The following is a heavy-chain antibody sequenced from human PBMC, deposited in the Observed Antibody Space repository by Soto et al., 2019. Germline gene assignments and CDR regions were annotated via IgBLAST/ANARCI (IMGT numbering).Heavy chain of an antibody. CDR1: RYTFTNFY. Sequence: ASVKVSCKASRYTFTNFYIHWLRQAPGQGLEWMGIINPSGGSTTYPQKFQGRVTMTRDTSTSTVHMELITLRSEDTAVYYCARSQVGRPWAGRGPGPTVPVSS. CDR2: INPSGGST. V-gene: IGHV1-46*01. J-gene: IGHJ6*02. CDR3: ARSQVGRPWAG. D-gene: IGHD1-26*01.